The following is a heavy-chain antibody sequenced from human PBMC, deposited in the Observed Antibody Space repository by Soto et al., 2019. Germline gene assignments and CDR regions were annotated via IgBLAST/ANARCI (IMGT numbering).Heavy chain of an antibody. CDR1: GGSISSYY. J-gene: IGHJ5*02. CDR2: IYYSGST. CDR3: ASRLYYYGSGSYPIS. Sequence: PSETLSLTCTVSGGSISSYYWSWIRQPPGKGLEWIGYIYYSGSTNYNPSLKSRVTISVDTSKNQFSLKLSSVTAADTAVYYCASRLYYYGSGSYPISWGQGTLVTVS. D-gene: IGHD3-10*01. V-gene: IGHV4-59*08.